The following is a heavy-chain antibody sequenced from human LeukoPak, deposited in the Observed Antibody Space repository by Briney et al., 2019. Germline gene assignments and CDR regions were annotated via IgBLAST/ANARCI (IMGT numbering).Heavy chain of an antibody. J-gene: IGHJ4*02. Sequence: SETLSLTCTVSSGSISSYYWSWIRQPAGKGLEWIGRVYTSGTTNYNPSLKSRVTMSVDTSKNQSSLKLTSVTAADTAVYYCARGPYCGGDCYFAYWGQGTLVTVSS. D-gene: IGHD2-21*01. CDR2: VYTSGTT. CDR3: ARGPYCGGDCYFAY. V-gene: IGHV4-4*07. CDR1: SGSISSYY.